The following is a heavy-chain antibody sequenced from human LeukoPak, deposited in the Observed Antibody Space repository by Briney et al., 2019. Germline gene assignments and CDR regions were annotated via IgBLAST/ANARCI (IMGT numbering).Heavy chain of an antibody. D-gene: IGHD2-15*01. CDR2: IYYSGST. V-gene: IGHV4-39*07. CDR1: GGSISSYY. J-gene: IGHJ6*03. Sequence: SETLSLTCTVSGGSISSYYWGWIRQPPGKGLEWIGSIYYSGSTYYNPSLKSRVTISVDTSKNQFSLKLSSVTAADTAVYYCAREVADIVVVVAATTPSDYYYYMDVWGKGTTVTVSS. CDR3: AREVADIVVVVAATTPSDYYYYMDV.